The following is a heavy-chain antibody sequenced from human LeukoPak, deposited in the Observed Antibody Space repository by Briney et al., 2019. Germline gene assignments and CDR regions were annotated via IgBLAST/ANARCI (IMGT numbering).Heavy chain of an antibody. CDR3: ARQGGGDLWFGELFSGDYYYGMDV. D-gene: IGHD3-10*01. Sequence: GESLKISCKGSGYSFTSYWISWVRQMPGKGLEWMGRIEPSDSYTNYSPSFQGHVTISADKSISTAYLQWSSLKASDTAMYYCARQGGGDLWFGELFSGDYYYGMDVWGKGTTVTVSS. CDR1: GYSFTSYW. CDR2: IEPSDSYT. J-gene: IGHJ6*04. V-gene: IGHV5-10-1*01.